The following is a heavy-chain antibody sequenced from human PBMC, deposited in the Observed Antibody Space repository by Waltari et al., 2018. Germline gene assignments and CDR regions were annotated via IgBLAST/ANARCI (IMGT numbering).Heavy chain of an antibody. V-gene: IGHV3-72*01. CDR1: GFTFSDHY. CDR2: TRNKVNLYTP. J-gene: IGHJ3*01. D-gene: IGHD3-16*01. Sequence: EVQVVESGGGLVQPGGSLRLSCAASGFTFSDHYMDWVRQAPGKGLEWVGRTRNKVNLYTPEYAASVKGRFTISRDDSKNSLYLQMNSLKTEDTAVYYCAAGGVTLGDAFDFWGQGTMVTVSS. CDR3: AAGGVTLGDAFDF.